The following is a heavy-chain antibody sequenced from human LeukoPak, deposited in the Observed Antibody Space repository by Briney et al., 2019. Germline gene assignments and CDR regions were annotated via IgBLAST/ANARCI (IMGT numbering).Heavy chain of an antibody. D-gene: IGHD6-19*01. V-gene: IGHV4-59*08. CDR1: GGSISSYY. CDR3: AKTVAGYWYFDL. J-gene: IGHJ2*01. Sequence: SETLSLTCTVSGGSISSYYWSWIRQPPGKALERIGYIYYSGSTNYNPSLKSRVTISVDTSKNQFSLKLSSVTAADTAVYYCAKTVAGYWYFDLWGRGTLVTVSS. CDR2: IYYSGST.